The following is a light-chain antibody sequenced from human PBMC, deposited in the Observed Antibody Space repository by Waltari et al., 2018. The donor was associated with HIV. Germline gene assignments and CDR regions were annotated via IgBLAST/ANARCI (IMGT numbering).Light chain of an antibody. J-gene: IGLJ3*02. CDR3: YSTDSSGNHSV. Sequence: SYELTQPPSVSVSPRQTARITCSGDALPKKYAYWDQQKAGQATVLVIYEDSKRPSGIPERFSGSSSGTMATLTISGAQVEDEADYYCYSTDSSGNHSVFGGGTKLTVL. CDR2: EDS. CDR1: ALPKKY. V-gene: IGLV3-10*01.